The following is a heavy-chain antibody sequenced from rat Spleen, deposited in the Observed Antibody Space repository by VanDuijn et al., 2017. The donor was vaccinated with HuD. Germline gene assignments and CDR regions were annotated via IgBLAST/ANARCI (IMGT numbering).Heavy chain of an antibody. CDR3: ARGGGIDY. J-gene: IGHJ2*01. D-gene: IGHD1-11*01. V-gene: IGHV5-7*01. CDR2: ITSGGSNT. Sequence: EVQLVESGGGLVQPGRSLKLSCAASGFTFSDCYMAWVRQAPKKGLEWVATITSGGSNTYYPDSVKGRFTISRENTKNTLYLQMDSLRSEDTATYYCARGGGIDYWGQGVMVTVSS. CDR1: GFTFSDCY.